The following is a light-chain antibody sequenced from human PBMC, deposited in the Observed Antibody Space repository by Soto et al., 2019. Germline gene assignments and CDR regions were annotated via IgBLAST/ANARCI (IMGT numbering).Light chain of an antibody. CDR3: QQYHSYSST. CDR1: QSISSW. V-gene: IGKV1-5*03. Sequence: DIQMTQSPSTLSASVGDRVTITCRASQSISSWLAWYQQKPGKAPKLLIYKASNLESGVPSRFSGSGSGTEFTLTISSLQPDDFATYYCQQYHSYSSTFGQGTRWIS. CDR2: KAS. J-gene: IGKJ1*01.